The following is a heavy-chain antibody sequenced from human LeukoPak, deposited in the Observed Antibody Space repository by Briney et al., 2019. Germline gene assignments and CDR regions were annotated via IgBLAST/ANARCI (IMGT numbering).Heavy chain of an antibody. Sequence: PSETLSLTCTVSGGSISSYYWSWIRQPPGKGPEWIGYIYYSGSTNYNPSLKSRVTISVDTSKNQFSLKLSSVTAADTAVYYCAGTYYYDSSGYYHYSLWGQGTLVTVSS. CDR1: GGSISSYY. V-gene: IGHV4-59*01. CDR2: IYYSGST. J-gene: IGHJ4*02. CDR3: AGTYYYDSSGYYHYSL. D-gene: IGHD3-22*01.